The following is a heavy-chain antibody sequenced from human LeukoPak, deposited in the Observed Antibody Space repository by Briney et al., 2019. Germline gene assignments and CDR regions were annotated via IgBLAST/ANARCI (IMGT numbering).Heavy chain of an antibody. V-gene: IGHV3-21*01. Sequence: GGSLRLSCAASGFTFSSYSMSWVRQAPGKGLEWVSSISSSSSYIYYADSVKGRLTISRDNAKNSLYLQMNSLRAEDTAVYYCARVHYVDTAMVTDRPFDYWGQGTLVTVSS. CDR3: ARVHYVDTAMVTDRPFDY. J-gene: IGHJ4*02. CDR2: ISSSSSYI. D-gene: IGHD5-18*01. CDR1: GFTFSSYS.